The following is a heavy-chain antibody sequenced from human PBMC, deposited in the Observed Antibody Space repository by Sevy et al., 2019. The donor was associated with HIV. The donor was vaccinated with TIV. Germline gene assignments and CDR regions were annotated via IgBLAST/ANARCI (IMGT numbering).Heavy chain of an antibody. CDR2: IYTSGST. CDR3: ARDRPYYYDSSGYYGAGAFDI. CDR1: GGSISSYY. J-gene: IGHJ3*02. Sequence: SETLSLTCTVSGGSISSYYWSWIRQPAGKGLEWIGRIYTSGSTNYNPTLKSRVTMSVDTSKNQFSLKLSSVTAADTAVYYCARDRPYYYDSSGYYGAGAFDIWGQGTMVTVSS. D-gene: IGHD3-22*01. V-gene: IGHV4-4*07.